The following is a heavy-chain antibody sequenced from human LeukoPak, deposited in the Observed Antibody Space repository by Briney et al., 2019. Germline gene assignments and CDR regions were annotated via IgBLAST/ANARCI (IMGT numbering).Heavy chain of an antibody. CDR2: ISSSGSIM. J-gene: IGHJ3*02. Sequence: GGSLRLSCAASGFTYSTYGMHWVRQAPGKGLERVSYISSSGSIMYYAESVKGRFTIYRDNAKNSLYLQMNSLRPEDTAIYYCARERDPPAIDIWGQGTMVTVSS. CDR1: GFTYSTYG. V-gene: IGHV3-48*04. CDR3: ARERDPPAIDI.